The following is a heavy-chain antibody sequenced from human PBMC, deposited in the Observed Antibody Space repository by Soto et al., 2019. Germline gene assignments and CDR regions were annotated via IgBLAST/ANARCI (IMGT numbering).Heavy chain of an antibody. D-gene: IGHD3-10*01. CDR3: ARERYYYGSGDY. V-gene: IGHV3-7*01. Sequence: GGSLRLSCAASGFTFSSYWMSWVRQAPGKGLEWVANIKEDGSEKNYVDSVKGQFTISRDNAKNSLYLQMNSLRAEDTAVYYCARERYYYGSGDYWGQGTRVTVAS. J-gene: IGHJ4*02. CDR2: IKEDGSEK. CDR1: GFTFSSYW.